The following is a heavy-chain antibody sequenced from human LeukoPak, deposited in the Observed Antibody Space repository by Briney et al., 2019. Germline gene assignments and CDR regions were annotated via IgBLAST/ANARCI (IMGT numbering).Heavy chain of an antibody. J-gene: IGHJ4*02. Sequence: GGSLRLSSAASGSTLSSYNINWVRQAPGKGLEWVSYISRIGSTIHYADSVKGRFTISRDNAKNSLYLQLNSLRPEDTAVYYCAKVAKYYYGSETYYFFEHWGQGTPVTASS. D-gene: IGHD3-10*01. CDR3: AKVAKYYYGSETYYFFEH. CDR1: GSTLSSYN. CDR2: ISRIGSTI. V-gene: IGHV3-48*01.